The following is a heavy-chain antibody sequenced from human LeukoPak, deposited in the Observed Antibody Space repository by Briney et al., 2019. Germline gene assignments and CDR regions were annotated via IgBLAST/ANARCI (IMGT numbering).Heavy chain of an antibody. CDR3: ARGYNWNPLWNYYYYYMDV. CDR1: GGTFSSYA. V-gene: IGHV1-69*06. CDR2: IIPIFGTA. J-gene: IGHJ6*03. Sequence: ASVKVSCKASGGTFSSYAISWVRQAPGQGLEWMGGIIPIFGTANYAQKFQGRVTITADKSTSTAYMELSSLRSEDTAVYYCARGYNWNPLWNYYYYYMDVWGKGTTVTVSS. D-gene: IGHD1-20*01.